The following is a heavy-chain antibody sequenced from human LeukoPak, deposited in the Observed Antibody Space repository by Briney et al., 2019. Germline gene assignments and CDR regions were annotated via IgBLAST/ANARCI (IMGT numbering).Heavy chain of an antibody. Sequence: PSETLSLTCAVYGGSFSGYYWSWIRQPPGKGLEWIGEINHSGSTNYNPSLKSRVTISVGTSKNQFSLKLSSVTAADTAVYYCARHPYYYGSGSSYYYYYYMDVWGKGTTVTISS. CDR1: GGSFSGYY. V-gene: IGHV4-34*01. CDR3: ARHPYYYGSGSSYYYYYYMDV. CDR2: INHSGST. D-gene: IGHD3-10*01. J-gene: IGHJ6*03.